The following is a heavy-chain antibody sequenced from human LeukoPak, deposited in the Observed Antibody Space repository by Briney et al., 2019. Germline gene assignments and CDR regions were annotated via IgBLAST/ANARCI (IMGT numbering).Heavy chain of an antibody. CDR2: ISGSGGST. Sequence: GGSLRLSCVVSGFTFSSYAMSWVRQAPGKGLEWVSGISGSGGSTYYADSVKGRFTISRDNTKNTLYLQMNSLRAEDTAVYYCANSRYDSSGYYGIIGYWGQGTLVTVSS. CDR3: ANSRYDSSGYYGIIGY. V-gene: IGHV3-23*01. J-gene: IGHJ4*02. CDR1: GFTFSSYA. D-gene: IGHD3-22*01.